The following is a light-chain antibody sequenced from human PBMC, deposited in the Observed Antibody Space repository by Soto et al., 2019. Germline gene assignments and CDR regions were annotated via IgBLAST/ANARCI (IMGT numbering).Light chain of an antibody. CDR2: GAS. J-gene: IGKJ5*01. Sequence: VLPQAHRTLSVSPCDSTTLTRQARQSVRGNLAWYRQKPGQAPRLLIYGASTRATGIPARFSGSGSGTDFTLTISSLEPEDFAVYYCQQRNIWPPVTFGQGTRLEIK. CDR3: QQRNIWPPVT. CDR1: QSVRGN. V-gene: IGKV3-11*01.